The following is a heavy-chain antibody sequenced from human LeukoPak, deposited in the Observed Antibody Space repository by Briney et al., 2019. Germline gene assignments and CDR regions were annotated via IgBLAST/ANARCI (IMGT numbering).Heavy chain of an antibody. J-gene: IGHJ4*02. CDR1: GGTFSSSA. V-gene: IGHV1-69*05. D-gene: IGHD5-12*01. Sequence: ASVKVSCKASGGTFSSSAISWVRQAPGQGLEWMGRIIPIFGTANYAQKFQGRVTITTDESTSTAYMELSSLKSEDTAVYYCASEYSGYDDYFDYWGQGTLVTVSS. CDR2: IIPIFGTA. CDR3: ASEYSGYDDYFDY.